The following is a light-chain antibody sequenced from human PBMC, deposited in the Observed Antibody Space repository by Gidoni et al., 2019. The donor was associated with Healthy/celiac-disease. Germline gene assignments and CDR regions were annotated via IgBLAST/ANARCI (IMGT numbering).Light chain of an antibody. J-gene: IGKJ1*01. CDR2: WAA. V-gene: IGKV4-1*01. Sequence: DIVMTQSPYSLAVSLGERATINGKSSQSVFYSSNNKNELAWYQHKPGQPPKLLIYWAATRESGVPDRFSGSGSGTDFTLTISSLQDEDVAVYYCQQYYSTPGWKFGKGTKVEIK. CDR1: QSVFYSSNNKNE. CDR3: QQYYSTPGWK.